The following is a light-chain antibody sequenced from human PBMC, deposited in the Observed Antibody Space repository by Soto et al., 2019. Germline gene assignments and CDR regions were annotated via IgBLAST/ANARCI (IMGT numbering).Light chain of an antibody. CDR1: SSDVGGYNY. Sequence: QSALTQPASVSGSPGQSITISCTGTSSDVGGYNYVSWYQQHPGKAPKLIIYEVSDRPSGVSHRFSGSKSGNTASLTISGLQAEDEADYYCCSYAGSSTLVFGGGTKLTVL. CDR3: CSYAGSSTLV. J-gene: IGLJ2*01. CDR2: EVS. V-gene: IGLV2-14*01.